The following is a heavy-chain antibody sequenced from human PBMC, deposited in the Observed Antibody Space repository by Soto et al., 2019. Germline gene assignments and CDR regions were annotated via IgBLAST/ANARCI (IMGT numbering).Heavy chain of an antibody. J-gene: IGHJ4*02. V-gene: IGHV3-30*18. D-gene: IGHD4-17*01. CDR3: AKCVLMTPVTHFVY. CDR2: ISYDGSNK. CDR1: GFTFSSYG. Sequence: GGSLRLSCAASGFTFSSYGMHWVRQAPGKGLEWVAVISYDGSNKYYADSVKGRFTISRDNSKNTLYLQMNSLRAEDTAVYYCAKCVLMTPVTHFVYRGQGTLVTGSS.